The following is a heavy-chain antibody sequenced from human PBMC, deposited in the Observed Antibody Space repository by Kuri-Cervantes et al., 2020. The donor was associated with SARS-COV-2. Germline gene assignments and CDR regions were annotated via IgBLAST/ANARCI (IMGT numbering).Heavy chain of an antibody. CDR3: ARHNRNIVLMVYDYGVDV. V-gene: IGHV3-30-3*01. CDR1: GFTFSSYA. Sequence: GESLKISCAASGFTFSSYAIHWVRQAPGKGLEWVAIISYDGINKSYADSVKGRFTISRDNSNNTLYLQMNSLRVEDTAVYYCARHNRNIVLMVYDYGVDVWGQGTTVTVSS. J-gene: IGHJ6*02. D-gene: IGHD2-8*01. CDR2: ISYDGINK.